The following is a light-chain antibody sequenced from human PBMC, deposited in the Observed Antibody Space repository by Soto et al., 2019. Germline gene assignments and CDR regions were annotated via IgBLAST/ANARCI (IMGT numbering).Light chain of an antibody. J-gene: IGKJ5*01. CDR2: GAS. CDR1: QTVSNN. Sequence: EIGPSQSPGTASWYPGERATLYCRASQTVSNNYLAWCQQKPGQAPRVIMYGASRRATGIPDRFSGGGSGTEFTLTISSLQSEDFAIYYCQDYNYWPSVTVGQGTQLDIK. CDR3: QDYNYWPSVT. V-gene: IGKV3D-15*01.